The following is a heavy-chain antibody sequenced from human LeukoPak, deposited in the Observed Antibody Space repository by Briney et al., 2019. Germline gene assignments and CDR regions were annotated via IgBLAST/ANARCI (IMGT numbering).Heavy chain of an antibody. CDR2: ITDSGART. CDR1: GFTFMSYD. D-gene: IGHD1-1*01. V-gene: IGHV3-23*01. CDR3: AKQNVPTTGSNYYMDV. Sequence: PGGSLRFSCAAYGFTFMSYDMSWVRQAPGKELEWVLTITDSGARTNYAESVKGRFTISRDKSKNTLYLQMNSLRAEDTAVYYCAKQNVPTTGSNYYMDVWGTGTTVTVSS. J-gene: IGHJ6*03.